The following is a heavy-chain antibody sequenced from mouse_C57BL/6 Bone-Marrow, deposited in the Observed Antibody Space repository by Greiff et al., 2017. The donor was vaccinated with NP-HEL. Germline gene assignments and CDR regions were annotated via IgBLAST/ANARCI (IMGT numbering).Heavy chain of an antibody. D-gene: IGHD6-1*01. CDR2: IYPRSGNT. J-gene: IGHJ4*01. CDR3: ASSPYYYAMDY. V-gene: IGHV1-81*01. CDR1: GYTFTSYG. Sequence: QVQLKESGAELARPGASVKLSCKASGYTFTSYGISWVKQRTGQGLEWIGEIYPRSGNTYYNEKFKGKATLTADKSSSTAYMELRSLTSEDSAVYFCASSPYYYAMDYWGQGTSVTVSS.